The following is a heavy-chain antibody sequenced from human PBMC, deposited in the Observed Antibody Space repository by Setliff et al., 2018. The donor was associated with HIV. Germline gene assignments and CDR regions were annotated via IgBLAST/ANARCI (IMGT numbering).Heavy chain of an antibody. CDR1: GDSISSFY. CDR2: IYYSGST. D-gene: IGHD6-19*01. V-gene: IGHV4-59*01. CDR3: ARSSRLGWSSYGAFDI. Sequence: KPSETLSLTCTVSGDSISSFYCSWIRQPPGKELEWIGYIYYSGSTNYNPSLKSRVTISVDTSKNQFSLKLSSVTAADTAVYYCARSSRLGWSSYGAFDIWGQGTMVTVSS. J-gene: IGHJ3*02.